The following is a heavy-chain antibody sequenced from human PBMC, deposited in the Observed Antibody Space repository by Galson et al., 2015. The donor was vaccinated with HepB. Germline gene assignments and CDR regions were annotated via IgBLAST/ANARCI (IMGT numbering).Heavy chain of an antibody. V-gene: IGHV3-7*03. CDR2: INQDGSQI. D-gene: IGHD6-19*01. Sequence: SLRLSCAASGFIFSNSWMTWVRQAPGKGLEWVANINQDGSQINYVDSVKGRFTISRDNAKNSFYLQMNSLRADDTAVYYCAKNSRDFDYWGQGTLVTVSS. CDR1: GFIFSNSW. J-gene: IGHJ4*02. CDR3: AKNSRDFDY.